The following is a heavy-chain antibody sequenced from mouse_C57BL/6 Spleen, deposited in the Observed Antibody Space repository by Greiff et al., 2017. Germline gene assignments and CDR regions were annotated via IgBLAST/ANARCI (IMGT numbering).Heavy chain of an antibody. J-gene: IGHJ4*01. CDR1: GFTFSDYG. CDR3: ASAGNYPHYYAMDY. CDR2: ISSGSSTI. Sequence: EVKLMESGGGLVKPGGSLKLSCAASGFTFSDYGMHWVRQATEKGLEWVAYISSGSSTIYYADTVKGRFTISRDNAKNTLFLQMTSLRSEDTAMYYCASAGNYPHYYAMDYWCQGTSVTVSS. V-gene: IGHV5-17*01. D-gene: IGHD2-1*01.